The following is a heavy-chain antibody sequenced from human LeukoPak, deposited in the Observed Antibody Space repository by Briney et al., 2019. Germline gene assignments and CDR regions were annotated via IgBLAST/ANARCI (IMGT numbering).Heavy chain of an antibody. D-gene: IGHD6-13*01. Sequence: ASVKVSCKASTYTFSSYAMSWVRQAPGKGLEWVSAISGSGGSTYYADSVKGRFTISRDNSKNTLYLQMNSLRAEDTAVYYCAKDIAAAGIPNWFDPWGQGTLVTVSS. CDR1: TYTFSSYA. V-gene: IGHV3-23*01. J-gene: IGHJ5*02. CDR3: AKDIAAAGIPNWFDP. CDR2: ISGSGGST.